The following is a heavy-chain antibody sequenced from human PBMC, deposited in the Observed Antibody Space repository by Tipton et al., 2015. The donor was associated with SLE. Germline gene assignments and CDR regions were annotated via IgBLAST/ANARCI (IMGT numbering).Heavy chain of an antibody. Sequence: TLSLTCTVSGASIGSSSSSWAWIRQSPNKGLEWIGNIYYDGNTYYNPSLKSRVTISADTSKNVFSLRLSSVTAADTAMYYCARFRREHQLVRLAWLWGQGTLVTVSS. CDR1: GASIGSSSSS. CDR3: ARFRREHQLVRLAWL. J-gene: IGHJ4*02. V-gene: IGHV4-39*07. CDR2: IYYDGNT. D-gene: IGHD1-1*01.